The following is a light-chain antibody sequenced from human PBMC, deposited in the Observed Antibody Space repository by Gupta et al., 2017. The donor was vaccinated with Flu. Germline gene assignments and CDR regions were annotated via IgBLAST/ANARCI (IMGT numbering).Light chain of an antibody. V-gene: IGKV1-5*03. CDR2: KAS. J-gene: IGKJ4*01. Sequence: DIQMTQSPSTLSAPVGDRVTITCRASQSINDWLAWYQQKPGKAPKLLINKASILESGVSSRFSGTGSGTEFRLTIGSLQPDDFATYYCQQDNNYPITFGGGTKVEIK. CDR3: QQDNNYPIT. CDR1: QSINDW.